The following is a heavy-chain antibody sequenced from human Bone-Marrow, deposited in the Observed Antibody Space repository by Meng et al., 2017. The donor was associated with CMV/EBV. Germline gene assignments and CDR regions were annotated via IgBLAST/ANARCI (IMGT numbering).Heavy chain of an antibody. CDR1: GFSVSDTYM. Sequence: GSLRLSCVASGFSVSDTYMSWVRQAPGKGLEWIGEIYHSGSTNYNPSLKSRVTISVDTSKNQFSLKLSSVTAADTAVYYCARENYYYNDAFDIWGQGTMVTVSS. D-gene: IGHD3-22*01. CDR3: ARENYYYNDAFDI. J-gene: IGHJ3*02. V-gene: IGHV4-4*02. CDR2: IYHSGST.